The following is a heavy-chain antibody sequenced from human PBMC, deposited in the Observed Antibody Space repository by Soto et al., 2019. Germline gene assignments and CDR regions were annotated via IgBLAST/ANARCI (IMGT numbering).Heavy chain of an antibody. CDR3: VRAIRDQLLSDY. CDR2: MNPDSTNT. V-gene: IGHV1-8*01. Sequence: QVQLVQSGAEVKQPGASVKVSCRTSGYTFSNYDIGWVRQATGQGLEWMGWMNPDSTNTGYAQKLQGRVTLTRDTSISTAYMELNSLSSEDTAIYYCVRAIRDQLLSDYWGQGTLVTVSS. D-gene: IGHD1-26*01. CDR1: GYTFSNYD. J-gene: IGHJ4*02.